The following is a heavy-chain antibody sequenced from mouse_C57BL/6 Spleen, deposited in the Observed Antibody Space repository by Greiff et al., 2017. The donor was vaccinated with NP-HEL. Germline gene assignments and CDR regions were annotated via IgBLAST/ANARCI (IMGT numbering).Heavy chain of an antibody. CDR2: INPGSGGT. V-gene: IGHV1-54*01. CDR1: GYAFTNYL. J-gene: IGHJ3*01. CDR3: AREGGAWFAY. Sequence: QVQLKQSGAELVRPGTSVKVSCKASGYAFTNYLIEWVKQRPGQGLEWIGVINPGSGGTNYNEKFKGKATLTADKSSSTAYMQLSSLTSEDSAVYFCAREGGAWFAYWGQGTLVTVSA.